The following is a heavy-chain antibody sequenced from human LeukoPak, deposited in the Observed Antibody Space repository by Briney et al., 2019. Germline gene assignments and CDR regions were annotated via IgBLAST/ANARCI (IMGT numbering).Heavy chain of an antibody. CDR1: RFTFNSYA. Sequence: GGSLRLSCAASRFTFNSYAMSWVRQAPGKGLEWVSVIGGSNGITFYVGSVKGRFTISRDNSKNTLYLQMNSLRAEDTAVYYCARDHQIAVAGFDYWGQGTLVTVSS. CDR2: IGGSNGIT. CDR3: ARDHQIAVAGFDY. V-gene: IGHV3-23*01. D-gene: IGHD6-19*01. J-gene: IGHJ4*02.